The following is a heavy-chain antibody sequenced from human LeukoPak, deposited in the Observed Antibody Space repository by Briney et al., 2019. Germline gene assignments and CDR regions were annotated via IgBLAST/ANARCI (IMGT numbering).Heavy chain of an antibody. D-gene: IGHD3-3*01. CDR1: GFTFSSYS. CDR2: ISSSGSTI. Sequence: GGSLRLSCAASGFTFSSYSMNWVRQAPGKGLEWVSYISSSGSTIYYADSVKGRFTISRDNAKNSLYLQMNSLRAEDTAVYYCAGPGYDFWSGYSGWGQGTLVTVSS. CDR3: AGPGYDFWSGYSG. J-gene: IGHJ4*02. V-gene: IGHV3-48*04.